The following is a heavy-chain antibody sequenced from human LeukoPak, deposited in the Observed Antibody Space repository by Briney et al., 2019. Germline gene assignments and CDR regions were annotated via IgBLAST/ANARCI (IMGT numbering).Heavy chain of an antibody. CDR2: IYYSGST. Sequence: SETLSLTCTVSGGFISSYYWSWSRQPPGKGLEWIGYIYYSGSTNYNPSLKSRVTISVDTSKNQFSLKLSSVTAADTAVYYCAREPIYGSGSYYRAFDIWGQGTMVTVSS. J-gene: IGHJ3*02. CDR1: GGFISSYY. CDR3: AREPIYGSGSYYRAFDI. V-gene: IGHV4-59*01. D-gene: IGHD3-10*01.